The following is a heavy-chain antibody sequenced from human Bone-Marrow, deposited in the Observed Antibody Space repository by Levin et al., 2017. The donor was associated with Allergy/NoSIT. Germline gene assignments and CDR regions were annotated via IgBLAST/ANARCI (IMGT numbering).Heavy chain of an antibody. CDR3: AKIARGSGWYYFDY. V-gene: IGHV3-23*01. CDR1: GFTFSSYA. D-gene: IGHD6-19*01. J-gene: IGHJ4*02. Sequence: GESLKISCAASGFTFSSYAMSWVRQAPGKGLEWVSAISGSGGSTYYADSVKGRFTISRDNSKNTLYLQMNSLRAEDTAVYYCAKIARGSGWYYFDYWGQGTLVTVSS. CDR2: ISGSGGST.